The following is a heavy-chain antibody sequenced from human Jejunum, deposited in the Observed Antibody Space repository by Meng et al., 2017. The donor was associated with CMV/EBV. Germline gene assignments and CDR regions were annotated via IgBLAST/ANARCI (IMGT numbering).Heavy chain of an antibody. V-gene: IGHV3-21*01. CDR1: GFTFSSYS. D-gene: IGHD6-19*01. J-gene: IGHJ4*01. CDR2: ITSDSSYI. Sequence: DSGFTFSSYSMNWVRQAPGKRLEWVSSITSDSSYIYYADSVKGRFTISRDNAKNSLYLQMNSLRAEDTAVYYCARAGLYGSGLGYWGQGTLVTVSS. CDR3: ARAGLYGSGLGY.